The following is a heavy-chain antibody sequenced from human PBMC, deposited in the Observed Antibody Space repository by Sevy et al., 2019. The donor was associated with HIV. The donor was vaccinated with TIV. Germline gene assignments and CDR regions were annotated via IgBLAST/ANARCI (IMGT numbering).Heavy chain of an antibody. Sequence: GGSLRLSCTASEFTFSDYAMHWVRQTPAKGLEWVAIVSDDGIKDDYADSVKGRFAISRDNSRSTLYLQMNSLTPDDTAVYFCVKEATAHRKIRFCFGDNCFYNWFDTWVQGVLVTVSS. CDR2: VSDDGIKD. CDR1: EFTFSDYA. CDR3: VKEATAHRKIRFCFGDNCFYNWFDT. D-gene: IGHD4-17*01. J-gene: IGHJ5*02. V-gene: IGHV3-30*09.